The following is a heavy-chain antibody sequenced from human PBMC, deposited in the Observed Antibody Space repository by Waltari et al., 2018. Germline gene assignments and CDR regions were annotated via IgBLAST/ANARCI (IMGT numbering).Heavy chain of an antibody. D-gene: IGHD6-6*01. J-gene: IGHJ4*02. CDR2: INRSGTT. V-gene: IGHV4-38-2*01. Sequence: QVQLQESGPGVVKPSETLSLTCAVSGYSISNGYYWGWIRQPPGKGLEWIGSINRSGTTDYNPSLKSRVTISVDTSKNQFSLKLSSVTAADTAVYYCARRLSSSSSGFDYWGQGTLVPVSS. CDR3: ARRLSSSSSGFDY. CDR1: GYSISNGYY.